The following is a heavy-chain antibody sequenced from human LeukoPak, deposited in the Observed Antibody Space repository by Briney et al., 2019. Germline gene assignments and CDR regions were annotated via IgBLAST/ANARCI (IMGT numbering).Heavy chain of an antibody. CDR3: ARDRRGSGSYYSVGAFDI. CDR2: ISSSGSTI. CDR1: GFTFSSYE. J-gene: IGHJ3*02. Sequence: GGSLRLSCAASGFTFSSYEMNWVRQAPGKGLEWVSYISSSGSTIYYADSVKGRFTISRDNAKNSLYLQMNSLRAEDTAVYYCARDRRGSGSYYSVGAFDIWGQGTMVTVSS. D-gene: IGHD3-10*01. V-gene: IGHV3-48*03.